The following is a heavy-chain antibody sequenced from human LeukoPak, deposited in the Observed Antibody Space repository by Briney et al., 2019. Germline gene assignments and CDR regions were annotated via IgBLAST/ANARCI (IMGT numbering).Heavy chain of an antibody. J-gene: IGHJ4*02. CDR3: ARAARGVIVGGLFDY. CDR2: INHSGST. CDR1: GGSFSGYY. D-gene: IGHD3-16*02. V-gene: IGHV4-34*01. Sequence: SETLSFTCAVYGGSFSGYYWSWIRQPPGKGLEWIGEINHSGSTNYNPSLKSRVTISVDTSKNQFSLKLSSVTAADTAVYYCARAARGVIVGGLFDYWGQGTLVTVSS.